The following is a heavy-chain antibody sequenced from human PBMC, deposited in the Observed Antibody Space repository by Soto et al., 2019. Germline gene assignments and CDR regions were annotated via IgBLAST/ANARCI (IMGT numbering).Heavy chain of an antibody. D-gene: IGHD6-13*01. CDR3: ASPLAAINDAYYYYYGMDV. CDR2: IIPIFGTA. V-gene: IGHV1-69*01. J-gene: IGHJ6*02. CDR1: GATFSSYA. Sequence: QVQLVQSGAEVKKPGSSVKVSCKASGATFSSYAISWVRQAPGQGLEWMGGIIPIFGTANYAQKFQGRVTITADESTSTAYMELSSLRSEDTAVYYCASPLAAINDAYYYYYGMDVWGQGTTVTVSS.